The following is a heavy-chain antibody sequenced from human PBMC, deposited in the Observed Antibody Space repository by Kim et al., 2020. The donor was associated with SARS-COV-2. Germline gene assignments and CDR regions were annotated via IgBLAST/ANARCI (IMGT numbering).Heavy chain of an antibody. J-gene: IGHJ6*02. V-gene: IGHV3-21*01. CDR1: GFTFSSYS. CDR3: ARESDDLYGGGLYGMDV. D-gene: IGHD3-16*01. CDR2: ISSSSSYI. Sequence: GGSLRLSCAASGFTFSSYSMNWVRQAPGKGLEWVSSISSSSSYIYYADSVKGRFTISRDNAKNSLYLQMNSLRAEDTAVYYCARESDDLYGGGLYGMDVWGQGTTVTVSS.